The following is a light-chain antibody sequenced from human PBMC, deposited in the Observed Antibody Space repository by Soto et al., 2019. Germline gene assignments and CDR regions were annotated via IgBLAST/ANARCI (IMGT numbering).Light chain of an antibody. J-gene: IGLJ1*01. CDR1: SSDVGSYNL. V-gene: IGLV2-23*01. CDR2: EGS. CDR3: CSYAGSSTYV. Sequence: QSALTQPASVSGSPGQLISISCTGTSSDVGSYNLVSWYQQHPGTAPKLMIYEGSKRPSGVSNRFSGSKSGNTASLTISGLQDEDEADYYCCSYAGSSTYVFGTGTKVTVL.